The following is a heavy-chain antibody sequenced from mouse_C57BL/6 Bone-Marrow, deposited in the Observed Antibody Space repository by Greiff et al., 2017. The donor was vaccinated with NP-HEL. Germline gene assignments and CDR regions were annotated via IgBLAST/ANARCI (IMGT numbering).Heavy chain of an antibody. V-gene: IGHV1-7*01. D-gene: IGHD2-4*01. Sequence: LQESGAELAKPGASVKLSCKASGYTFTSYWMHWVKQRPGQGLEWIGYINPSSGYTKYNQKFKDKATFTADKSSSTAYMQLSSLTYEDSAVYYCAAYDYEFAYWGQGTLVTVSA. CDR3: AAYDYEFAY. CDR1: GYTFTSYW. CDR2: INPSSGYT. J-gene: IGHJ3*01.